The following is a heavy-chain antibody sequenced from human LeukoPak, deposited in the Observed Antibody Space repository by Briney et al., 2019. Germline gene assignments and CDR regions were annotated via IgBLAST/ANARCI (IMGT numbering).Heavy chain of an antibody. J-gene: IGHJ6*03. CDR1: GYTFTSYD. CDR3: ARVGKDSWHYYYYYMDV. V-gene: IGHV1-8*03. CDR2: MNPNSGNT. Sequence: ASVKVSCKASGYTFTSYDINSVRQATGQGLEWMGWMNPNSGNTGYAQKFQGRVTITRNTSISTAYMELSSLRSEDTAVYYCARVGKDSWHYYYYYMDVWGKGTTVTVSS. D-gene: IGHD2-15*01.